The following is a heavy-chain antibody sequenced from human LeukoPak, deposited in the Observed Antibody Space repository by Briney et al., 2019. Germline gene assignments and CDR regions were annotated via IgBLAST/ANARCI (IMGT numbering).Heavy chain of an antibody. Sequence: GGSLRLSCAASGFTFSSHAMNWVRQAPGKGLEWVSYISISSSSVYYADSVKGRFTISRDNAKNSLYLQMNSLRAEDTAVYYCARVIRLGELSFLYYFDYWGQGTLVTVSS. J-gene: IGHJ4*02. CDR3: ARVIRLGELSFLYYFDY. V-gene: IGHV3-48*04. D-gene: IGHD3-16*02. CDR1: GFTFSSHA. CDR2: ISISSSSV.